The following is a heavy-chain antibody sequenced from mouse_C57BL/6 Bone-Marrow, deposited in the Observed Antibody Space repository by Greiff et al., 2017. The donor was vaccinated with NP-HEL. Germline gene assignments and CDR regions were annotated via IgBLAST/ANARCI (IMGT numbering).Heavy chain of an antibody. V-gene: IGHV1-81*01. CDR2: IYPRSGNT. Sequence: QVQLKESGAELARPGASVKLSCKASGYTFTSYGISWVKQRTGQGLEWIGEIYPRSGNTYYNEKFKGKATLTADKSSSTAYMELRSLTSEDSAVYFCARFARYYFDYWGQGTTLTVSS. CDR3: ARFARYYFDY. CDR1: GYTFTSYG. J-gene: IGHJ2*01.